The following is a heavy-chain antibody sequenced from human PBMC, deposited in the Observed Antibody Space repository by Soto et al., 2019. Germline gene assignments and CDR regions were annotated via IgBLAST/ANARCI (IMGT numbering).Heavy chain of an antibody. Sequence: LRLSCAASGFTFSSYAMSWVRQAPGKGLEWVSAISGSGGSTYYADSVKGRFTISRDNSKNTLYLQMNSLRAEDTAVYYCAKSGYYDSSGYLVYWGQGTLVTVSS. D-gene: IGHD3-22*01. CDR1: GFTFSSYA. J-gene: IGHJ4*02. CDR2: ISGSGGST. V-gene: IGHV3-23*01. CDR3: AKSGYYDSSGYLVY.